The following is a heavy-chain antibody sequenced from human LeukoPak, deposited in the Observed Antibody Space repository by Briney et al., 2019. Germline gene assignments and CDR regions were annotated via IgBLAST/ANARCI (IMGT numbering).Heavy chain of an antibody. V-gene: IGHV4-39*07. D-gene: IGHD6-13*01. Sequence: SETLSLTCAVSGGSISSSSYHWGWIRQPPGKGLEWIGSFYYTESTYYNPSLKSRVTISVDTSKNQFSLKLSSVTAADTAVYYCARGYSSSWYFNWFDPWGQGTLVTVSS. CDR2: FYYTEST. CDR1: GGSISSSSYH. CDR3: ARGYSSSWYFNWFDP. J-gene: IGHJ5*02.